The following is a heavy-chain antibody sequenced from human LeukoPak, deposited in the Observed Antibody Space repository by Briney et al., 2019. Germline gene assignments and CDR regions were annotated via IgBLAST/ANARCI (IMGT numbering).Heavy chain of an antibody. J-gene: IGHJ5*02. CDR3: ARDGTMVRGVITNWFDP. CDR2: ISAYNGNT. CDR1: GYTFTSYG. D-gene: IGHD3-10*01. V-gene: IGHV1-18*01. Sequence: GASVKVSCKASGYTFTSYGISWVRQAPGQGLEWVGWISAYNGNTNYAQKLQGRVTMTTDTSTSTAYMELGSLRSDDTAVYYCARDGTMVRGVITNWFDPWGQGTLVTVSS.